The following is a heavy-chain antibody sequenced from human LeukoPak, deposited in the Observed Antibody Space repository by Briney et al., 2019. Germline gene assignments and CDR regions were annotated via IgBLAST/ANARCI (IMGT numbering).Heavy chain of an antibody. V-gene: IGHV4-34*01. CDR1: GGSFSGYY. D-gene: IGHD3-3*01. Sequence: SETLSLTCAVYGGSFSGYYWSWIRQPPGKGVEWIGENNHSGSTNYNPSLKSRVTISVDTSKNQFSLKLSSVTAADTAVYYCARPGVIRECFDYWGQGTLVTVSS. J-gene: IGHJ4*02. CDR2: NNHSGST. CDR3: ARPGVIRECFDY.